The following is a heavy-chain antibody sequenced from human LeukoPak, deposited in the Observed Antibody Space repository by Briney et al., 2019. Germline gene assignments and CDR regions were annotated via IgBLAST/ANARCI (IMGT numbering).Heavy chain of an antibody. V-gene: IGHV4-59*08. Sequence: SETLSLTCTVSGGPISSYYWSWIRQPPGKGLEWIGYIYYSGSTNYNPSLKSRVTISVDTSKNQSSLKLSSVTAADTAVYYCARHGSTSWEVGYWGQGTLVTVSS. J-gene: IGHJ4*02. CDR3: ARHGSTSWEVGY. D-gene: IGHD2-2*01. CDR1: GGPISSYY. CDR2: IYYSGST.